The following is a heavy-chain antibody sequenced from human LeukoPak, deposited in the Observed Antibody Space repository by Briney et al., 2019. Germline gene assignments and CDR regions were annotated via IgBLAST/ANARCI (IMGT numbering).Heavy chain of an antibody. CDR3: ARETPRRGETRDGYR. D-gene: IGHD5-24*01. CDR1: GFTFSNYW. J-gene: IGHJ4*02. V-gene: IGHV3-7*01. Sequence: GGSLRLSCAASGFTFSNYWMNWVRQVPGKRLECLANIKQDGSETYYADSVKGRSTISRDNAKNSLYLQMNSLRAEDTAVYYCARETPRRGETRDGYRWGQGTLVTVSS. CDR2: IKQDGSET.